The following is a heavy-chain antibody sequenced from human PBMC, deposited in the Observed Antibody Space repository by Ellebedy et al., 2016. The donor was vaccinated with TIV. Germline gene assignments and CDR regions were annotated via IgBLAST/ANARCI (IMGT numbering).Heavy chain of an antibody. Sequence: MPSETLSLTCAVSSGSISNTNWWNWVRQPPGKGLEWIGEIYHSGSTNYNPSLKSRVTLSVDKSKNQFPLKLSSVTAADTAVYYCARRAVTSYYYYYMDVWGKGTTVTVSS. CDR3: ARRAVTSYYYYYMDV. CDR2: IYHSGST. V-gene: IGHV4-4*02. D-gene: IGHD4-17*01. J-gene: IGHJ6*03. CDR1: SGSISNTNW.